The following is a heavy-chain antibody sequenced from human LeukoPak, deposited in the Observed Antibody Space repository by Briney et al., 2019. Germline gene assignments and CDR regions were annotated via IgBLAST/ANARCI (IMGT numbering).Heavy chain of an antibody. CDR3: AKDGRYCSGGSCYGLGGIDY. Sequence: PGGSLRLSCAASGFTFSSYSMNWVRQAPGKGLEWVSSISSSSSYIYYADSVKGRFTISRDNAKNSLYLQMNSLRAEDTAVYYCAKDGRYCSGGSCYGLGGIDYWGQGTLVTVSS. D-gene: IGHD2-15*01. CDR2: ISSSSSYI. V-gene: IGHV3-21*04. CDR1: GFTFSSYS. J-gene: IGHJ4*02.